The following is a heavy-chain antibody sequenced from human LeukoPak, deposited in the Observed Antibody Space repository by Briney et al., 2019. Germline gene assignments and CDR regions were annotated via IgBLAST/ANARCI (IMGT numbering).Heavy chain of an antibody. V-gene: IGHV4-4*07. CDR1: GGSISSYY. Sequence: SETLSLTCTVSGGSISSYYWSWIRQPAGKGLEWIGRIYTSGSTNYNPSLKSRVTMSVDTSKNQFSLKLSSVTAADTAVYYCARDEEGTNWNDVWWFDPWGQGTLVTVSS. J-gene: IGHJ5*02. CDR3: ARDEEGTNWNDVWWFDP. CDR2: IYTSGST. D-gene: IGHD1-20*01.